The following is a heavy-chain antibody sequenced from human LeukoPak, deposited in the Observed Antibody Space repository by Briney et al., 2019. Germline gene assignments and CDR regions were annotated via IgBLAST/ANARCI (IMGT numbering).Heavy chain of an antibody. CDR2: IYTSGST. CDR1: GGSISSYY. CDR3: ARGKKASDGGWYFGYFDY. J-gene: IGHJ4*02. Sequence: SETLSLTCTVSGGSISSYYWSWIRQPAGKGLEWIGRIYTSGSTNYNPSLKSRVTMSVDTSKNQFSLKLSSVTAADTAVYYCARGKKASDGGWYFGYFDYWGQGTLVTVSS. D-gene: IGHD6-19*01. V-gene: IGHV4-4*07.